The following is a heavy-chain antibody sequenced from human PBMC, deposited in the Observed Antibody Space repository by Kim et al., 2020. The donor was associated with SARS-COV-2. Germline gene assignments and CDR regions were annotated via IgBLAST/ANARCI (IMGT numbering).Heavy chain of an antibody. J-gene: IGHJ4*02. D-gene: IGHD2-2*03. Sequence: GRFTISRDNAKNSLYLQMNSLRAEDTAVYYCARAGAGDCSSTSCSTPFDYWGQGTLVTVSS. V-gene: IGHV3-11*06. CDR3: ARAGAGDCSSTSCSTPFDY.